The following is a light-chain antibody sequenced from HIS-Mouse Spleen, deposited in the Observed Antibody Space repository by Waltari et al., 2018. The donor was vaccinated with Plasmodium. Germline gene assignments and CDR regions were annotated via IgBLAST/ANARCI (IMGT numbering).Light chain of an antibody. CDR2: WAS. V-gene: IGKV4-1*01. CDR1: QSVLYSSNNKNY. J-gene: IGKJ1*01. Sequence: DIVMTQSPDFLAVSLGERATINCKSSQSVLYSSNNKNYLAWYQQKPGQPPKLLIYWASTRESGVPDRFSGSGSGTDFTLTISSLQAEDVAVYYCQQYYSTPRTFGQGTKVE. CDR3: QQYYSTPRT.